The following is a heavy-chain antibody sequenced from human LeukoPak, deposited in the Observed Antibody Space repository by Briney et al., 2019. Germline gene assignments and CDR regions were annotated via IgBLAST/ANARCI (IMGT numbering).Heavy chain of an antibody. D-gene: IGHD6-13*01. CDR3: ARVAAAGTLPGAYYYGMDV. CDR1: GYTFTSYA. Sequence: ASVKVSCKASGYTFTSYAMNWVRQAPGQGLEWMGWINTNTGNPTYAQGFTGRFVFSLDTSVSTAYPQISSLKAEDTAVYYCARVAAAGTLPGAYYYGMDVWGQGTTVTVSS. J-gene: IGHJ6*02. CDR2: INTNTGNP. V-gene: IGHV7-4-1*02.